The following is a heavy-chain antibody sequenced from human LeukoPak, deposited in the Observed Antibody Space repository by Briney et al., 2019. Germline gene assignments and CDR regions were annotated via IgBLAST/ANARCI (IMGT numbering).Heavy chain of an antibody. D-gene: IGHD5-12*01. CDR3: ARGGTVATEMTGDY. CDR1: GYTFTSYG. Sequence: ASVKVSCKASGYTFTSYGISWVRQAPGQGLEWMGWISVYNGNTNYAQKFQDRVTMTTDTSTSIAYMELRSLRFGDTAVYYCARGGTVATEMTGDYWGQGTLVIVSS. J-gene: IGHJ4*02. V-gene: IGHV1-18*01. CDR2: ISVYNGNT.